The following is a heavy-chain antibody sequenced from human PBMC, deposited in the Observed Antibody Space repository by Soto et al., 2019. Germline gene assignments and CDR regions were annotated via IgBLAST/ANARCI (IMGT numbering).Heavy chain of an antibody. CDR2: IIPIFSTA. V-gene: IGHV1-69*13. CDR3: ARAPSPYIAAAGTDLDY. CDR1: GGTFSIYA. Sequence: SVKVSGKASGGTFSIYAISCVLQSPLQWLEWMGGIIPIFSTANYAQKFQGRVTITADESTSTAYMELSSLRSEDTAVYYCARAPSPYIAAAGTDLDYWGQGTLVTVSS. J-gene: IGHJ4*02. D-gene: IGHD6-13*01.